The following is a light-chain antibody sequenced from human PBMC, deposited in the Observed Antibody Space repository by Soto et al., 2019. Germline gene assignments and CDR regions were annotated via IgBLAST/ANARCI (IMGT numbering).Light chain of an antibody. CDR2: DAS. V-gene: IGKV3-20*01. J-gene: IGKJ4*01. CDR1: QSVRSNY. Sequence: EIVLTQSPGTLSLSPGERATLSCRASQSVRSNYLAWYQQKPGQAPRFLIYDASSRATGIPARFSGSGSGTDFTLTISRLEPEDFEVYYCQQYGSSPLTFGGGTKVEIK. CDR3: QQYGSSPLT.